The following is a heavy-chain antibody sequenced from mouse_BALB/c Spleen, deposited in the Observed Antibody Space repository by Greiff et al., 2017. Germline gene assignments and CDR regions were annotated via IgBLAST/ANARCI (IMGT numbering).Heavy chain of an antibody. J-gene: IGHJ4*01. D-gene: IGHD2-1*01. CDR1: GDSITSGY. CDR2: ISYSGST. V-gene: IGHV3-8*02. CDR3: AREGFLYYGNYVYAMDY. Sequence: EVKLMESGPSLVKPSQTLSLTCSVTGDSITSGYWNWIRKFPGNKLEYMGYISYSGSTYYNPSLKSRISITRDTSKNQFFLQLNSVTTEDTATYYCAREGFLYYGNYVYAMDYWGQGTSVTVSS.